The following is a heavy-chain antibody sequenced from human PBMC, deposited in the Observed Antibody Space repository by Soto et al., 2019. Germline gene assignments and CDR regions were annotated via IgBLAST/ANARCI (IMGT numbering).Heavy chain of an antibody. Sequence: SETLSLTCAFSVVSISSGGYSWSWIRQPPGKGLEWIGYIYHSGSTYYNPSLKSRVTISVDRSKNQFSLKLSSVTAADTAVYYCARAYDHMPFDWGQGTLVTVS. CDR3: ARAYDHMPFD. CDR1: VVSISSGGYS. J-gene: IGHJ4*02. CDR2: IYHSGST. V-gene: IGHV4-30-2*01. D-gene: IGHD2-2*01.